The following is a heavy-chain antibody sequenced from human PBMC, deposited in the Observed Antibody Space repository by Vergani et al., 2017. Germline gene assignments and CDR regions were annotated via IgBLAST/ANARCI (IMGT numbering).Heavy chain of an antibody. V-gene: IGHV3-30*18. CDR2: ISYDGSNK. CDR1: GFTFSSYG. Sequence: QVQLVESGGGVVQPGRSLRLSCAASGFTFSSYGMHWVRQAPGKGLEGVAVISYDGSNKYYADSVKGRFTISRDNSKNTLYLQMNSLRAEDTAVYYCAKGYCSGGSCPLGYWGQGTLVTVSS. D-gene: IGHD2-15*01. J-gene: IGHJ4*02. CDR3: AKGYCSGGSCPLGY.